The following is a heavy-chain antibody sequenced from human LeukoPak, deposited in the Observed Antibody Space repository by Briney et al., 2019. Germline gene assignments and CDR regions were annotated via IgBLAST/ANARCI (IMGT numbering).Heavy chain of an antibody. Sequence: GGSLRLSCAASGFTFSSYAMSWVRQAPGKGLEWVSAISGSGGSTYYADSVKGRFTISRDNSKNTLYLQMNSLRAEDTAVYYCAKDRGGSGSYPHDAFDIWGQGTMVTVSS. J-gene: IGHJ3*02. V-gene: IGHV3-23*01. CDR2: ISGSGGST. D-gene: IGHD3-10*01. CDR3: AKDRGGSGSYPHDAFDI. CDR1: GFTFSSYA.